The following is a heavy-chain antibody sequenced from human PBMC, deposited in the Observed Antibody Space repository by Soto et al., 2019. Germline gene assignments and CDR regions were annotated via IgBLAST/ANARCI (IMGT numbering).Heavy chain of an antibody. Sequence: ASVKVSCKVSGYTLTELSMHWVRQAPGKGLEWMGGFDPEDGETIYAQKFQGRVTMTEDTSTDTAYMELSSLRSEDTAVYYCATGLLFLEWSRGFDHWGQGTLVTVSS. D-gene: IGHD3-3*01. V-gene: IGHV1-24*01. CDR2: FDPEDGET. CDR3: ATGLLFLEWSRGFDH. CDR1: GYTLTELS. J-gene: IGHJ5*02.